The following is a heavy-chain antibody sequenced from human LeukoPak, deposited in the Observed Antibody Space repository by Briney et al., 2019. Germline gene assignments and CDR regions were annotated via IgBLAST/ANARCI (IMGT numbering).Heavy chain of an antibody. CDR1: GYTFTSYY. D-gene: IGHD3-10*01. V-gene: IGHV1-69*13. CDR3: ARVGYYGSGSYYNPRTFDY. J-gene: IGHJ4*02. CDR2: IIPIFVTA. Sequence: SVKVSCKASGYTFTSYYMHWVRQAPGQGLEWMGGIIPIFVTANYAQKFQGRVTITADESTSTAYMELSSLRSGDTAVYYCARVGYYGSGSYYNPRTFDYWGQGTLVTVSS.